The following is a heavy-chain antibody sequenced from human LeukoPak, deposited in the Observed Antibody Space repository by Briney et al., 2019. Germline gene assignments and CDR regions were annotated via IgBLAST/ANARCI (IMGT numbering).Heavy chain of an antibody. J-gene: IGHJ4*02. Sequence: SETLSPTGSVSGGSVSSYYWSWIRQSPGKGLEWIGYIHNSGRTNYNPSLKSRVTGFVDTSKNQVSLRLSSVTAADTAVYYCARHGTISSESYFDYWGQGALVTVSS. CDR3: ARHGTISSESYFDY. CDR1: GGSVSSYY. V-gene: IGHV4-59*08. D-gene: IGHD1-14*01. CDR2: IHNSGRT.